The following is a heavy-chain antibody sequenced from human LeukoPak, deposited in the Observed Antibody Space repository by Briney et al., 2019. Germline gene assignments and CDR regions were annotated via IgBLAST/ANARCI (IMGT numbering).Heavy chain of an antibody. CDR3: ARDLVGATSGWFDP. J-gene: IGHJ5*02. D-gene: IGHD1-26*01. CDR2: IIPIFGTA. V-gene: IGHV1-69*05. CDR1: GGTFSSYA. Sequence: GASVKVSCKASGGTFSSYAISWVRQAPGQGLEWMGGIIPIFGTANYAQKLQGRVTMTTDTSTSTAYVELRSLRSDDTAVYYCARDLVGATSGWFDPWGQGTLVTVSS.